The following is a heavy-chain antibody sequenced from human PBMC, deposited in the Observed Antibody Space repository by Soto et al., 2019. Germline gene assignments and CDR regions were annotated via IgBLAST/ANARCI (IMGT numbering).Heavy chain of an antibody. V-gene: IGHV1-18*01. CDR1: GYTFTSYG. CDR2: ISAYKGNT. D-gene: IGHD6-6*01. Sequence: GASVKVSCKASGYTFTSYGITWVRQAPGQGLEWMGWISAYKGNTNYAQKLQGRVTLTTDTSTSTAYMELRSLRSDDTAMYYCARDRSRFGSSSRLFDYWGQGTPVTVSS. CDR3: ARDRSRFGSSSRLFDY. J-gene: IGHJ4*02.